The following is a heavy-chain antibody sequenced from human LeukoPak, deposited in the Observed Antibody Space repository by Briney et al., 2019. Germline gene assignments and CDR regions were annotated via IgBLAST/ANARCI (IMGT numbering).Heavy chain of an antibody. D-gene: IGHD1-14*01. J-gene: IGHJ4*02. Sequence: PGGSLRLSCAASGFTFSSYAMSWVRQAPGKGLEWVSTISGNGGTTYYADSVKGRFTVSRGNSKNTLYLQMISLRAEDTAKYYCAKDQVSGHFDYWGQGTLVTVSS. V-gene: IGHV3-23*01. CDR3: AKDQVSGHFDY. CDR1: GFTFSSYA. CDR2: ISGNGGTT.